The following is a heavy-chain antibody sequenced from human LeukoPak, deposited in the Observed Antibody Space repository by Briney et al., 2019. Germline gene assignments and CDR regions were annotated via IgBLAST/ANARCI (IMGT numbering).Heavy chain of an antibody. CDR3: AKDSPPVPQDYYDSICYFDY. CDR1: GFTFDDYA. Sequence: GGSLRLSCAASGFTFDDYAMHWVRQAPGKGLEWVSGISGSGGSTYYADSVKGRFTISRDNSKNTLYLQMNSMRAEDTAVYYCAKDSPPVPQDYYDSICYFDYWGQGTLVTVSS. J-gene: IGHJ4*02. CDR2: ISGSGGST. V-gene: IGHV3-23*01. D-gene: IGHD3-22*01.